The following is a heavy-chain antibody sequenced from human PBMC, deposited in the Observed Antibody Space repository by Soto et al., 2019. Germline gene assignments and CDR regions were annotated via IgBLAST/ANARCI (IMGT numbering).Heavy chain of an antibody. CDR2: ISAYNGNT. D-gene: IGHD6-19*01. V-gene: IGHV1-18*04. Sequence: GASVKVSCKASGYTFTSYGISWVRQAPGQGLEWMGWISAYNGNTNYAQKLQGRVTMTTDTSTSTAYMELRSLGSDDTAVYYCARVRIAVAGPTPYYYYGMDVWGQGTTVTVSS. CDR1: GYTFTSYG. J-gene: IGHJ6*02. CDR3: ARVRIAVAGPTPYYYYGMDV.